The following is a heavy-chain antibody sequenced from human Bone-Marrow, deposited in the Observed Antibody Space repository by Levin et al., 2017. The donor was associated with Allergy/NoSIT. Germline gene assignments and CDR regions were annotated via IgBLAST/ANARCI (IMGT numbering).Heavy chain of an antibody. CDR1: GFTVSSNY. D-gene: IGHD1-14*01. V-gene: IGHV3-66*01. J-gene: IGHJ4*02. CDR2: IYSEGTT. CDR3: ARNIPVTDLGF. Sequence: GGSLRLSCVASGFTVSSNYMRWVRQAPGKGLEWVSLIYSEGTTDYADSVKGRFTISRDKSKNTLYLQMNSLRTEDTAVYHCARNIPVTDLGFWGRGTLVTVSS.